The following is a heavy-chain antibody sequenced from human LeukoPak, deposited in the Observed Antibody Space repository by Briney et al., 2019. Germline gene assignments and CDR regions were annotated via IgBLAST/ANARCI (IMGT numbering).Heavy chain of an antibody. CDR1: GGSFSGYY. V-gene: IGHV4-34*01. CDR3: ARAGMAWEPLDY. J-gene: IGHJ4*02. CDR2: INHSGST. Sequence: SETLSLTCAVYGGSFSGYYWSWIRQPPGKGLEWIGEINHSGSTNYSPSLKSRVTISVDTSKNQFSLKLSSVTAADTAVYYCARAGMAWEPLDYWGQGTLVTVSS. D-gene: IGHD1-26*01.